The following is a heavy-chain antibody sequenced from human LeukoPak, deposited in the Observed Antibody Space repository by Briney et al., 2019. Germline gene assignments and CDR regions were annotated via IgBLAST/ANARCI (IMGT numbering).Heavy chain of an antibody. Sequence: GGSLRLSCAASGFTFSSYGMSWVRQAPGKGLEWVSAISGSGGSTYYADSVKGRFTISRDNSKNTLYLQMNSLRAEDTAVYYCAKDSGYCSGGSCLYLEDYWGQGTLVTVSS. D-gene: IGHD2-15*01. J-gene: IGHJ4*02. CDR1: GFTFSSYG. CDR2: ISGSGGST. V-gene: IGHV3-23*01. CDR3: AKDSGYCSGGSCLYLEDY.